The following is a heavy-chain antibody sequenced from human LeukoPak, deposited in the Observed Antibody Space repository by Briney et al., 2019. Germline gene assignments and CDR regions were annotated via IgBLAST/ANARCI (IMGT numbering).Heavy chain of an antibody. CDR3: AELGITMIGGV. V-gene: IGHV3-30*18. D-gene: IGHD3-10*02. Sequence: GRSLRLSCAASGFTFSSYGMHWVRQAPGKGLEWVAVISFDASNKYYADSVKGRFTISRDNSKNTLYLQMNSLRAEDAAVYYCAELGITMIGGVWGKGTTVTISS. CDR2: ISFDASNK. J-gene: IGHJ6*04. CDR1: GFTFSSYG.